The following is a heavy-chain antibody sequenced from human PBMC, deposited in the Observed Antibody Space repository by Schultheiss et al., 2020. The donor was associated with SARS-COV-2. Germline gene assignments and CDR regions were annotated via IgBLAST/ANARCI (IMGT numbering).Heavy chain of an antibody. Sequence: SETLSLTCTVSGGSISSYSWSWIRQPPGKGLEWIGYIYYSGSTYYNPSLKSRVTISVDTSTNQFSLQLNSVTPEDTAVYYCARIGTGTTAEWGQGTLVTVSS. J-gene: IGHJ4*02. CDR1: GGSISSYS. CDR2: IYYSGST. V-gene: IGHV4-59*06. D-gene: IGHD1-7*01. CDR3: ARIGTGTTAE.